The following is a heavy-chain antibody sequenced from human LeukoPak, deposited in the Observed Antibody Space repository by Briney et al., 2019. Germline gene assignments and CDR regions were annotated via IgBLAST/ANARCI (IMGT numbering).Heavy chain of an antibody. CDR1: GGSISSYY. CDR3: ARELAAAGPVWYFDL. CDR2: IYYSGST. D-gene: IGHD6-13*01. Sequence: PSETLSLTCTVSGGSISSYYWSWIRQPPGKGLEWIGYIYYSGSTNYNPSLKSRVTISVDTSKNQFSLKLSSVTAADTAVYFCARELAAAGPVWYFDLWGRGTLVTVSS. V-gene: IGHV4-59*01. J-gene: IGHJ2*01.